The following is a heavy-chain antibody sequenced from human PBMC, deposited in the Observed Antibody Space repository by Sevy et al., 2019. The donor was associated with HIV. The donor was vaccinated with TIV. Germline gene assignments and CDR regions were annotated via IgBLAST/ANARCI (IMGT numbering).Heavy chain of an antibody. CDR1: GFSFSTYW. CDR3: VREGLGGFSYSLDC. Sequence: GGSLRLSCAASGFSFSTYWMTWVRQAPGKGLEWVATMNQDGTERDYVDSVKGRFTTSRDNTKTSLFLQMNSLGAEDTGVYYCVREGLGGFSYSLDCWGQGTLVTVSS. CDR2: MNQDGTER. J-gene: IGHJ4*02. V-gene: IGHV3-7*01. D-gene: IGHD3-16*01.